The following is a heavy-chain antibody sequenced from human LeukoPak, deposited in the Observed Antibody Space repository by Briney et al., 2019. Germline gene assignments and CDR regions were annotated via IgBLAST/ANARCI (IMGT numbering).Heavy chain of an antibody. Sequence: ASVKVSCKASGYTFTSYDINWVRQATGQGLEWMGWMNPNSGNTGYAQKFQGRVTMTRNTSISTAYMELSSLRSEDTAVYYCARGIALRSTQPPSYWGQGTLDTVSS. V-gene: IGHV1-8*01. CDR3: ARGIALRSTQPPSY. CDR1: GYTFTSYD. J-gene: IGHJ4*02. D-gene: IGHD6-13*01. CDR2: MNPNSGNT.